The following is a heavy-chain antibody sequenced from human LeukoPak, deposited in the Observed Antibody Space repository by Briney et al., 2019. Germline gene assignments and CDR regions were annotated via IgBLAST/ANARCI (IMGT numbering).Heavy chain of an antibody. CDR3: TTVLSSNRYNLCDY. J-gene: IGHJ4*02. Sequence: PGGSLRLSCAASGSTVSSNYMSWVRQAPGKGLEWVSVIYSGGSTYYADSVKGRFTISRDNAKNTLYLQMNSLGAEDTAVYYCTTVLSSNRYNLCDYWGQGTLVTVSS. D-gene: IGHD6-13*01. V-gene: IGHV3-53*01. CDR2: IYSGGST. CDR1: GSTVSSNY.